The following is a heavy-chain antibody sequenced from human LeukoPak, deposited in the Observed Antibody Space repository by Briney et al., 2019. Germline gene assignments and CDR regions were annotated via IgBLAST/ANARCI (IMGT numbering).Heavy chain of an antibody. D-gene: IGHD4-23*01. Sequence: ASVKVSCKASGYTFTSYYMHWVRQAPGQGLEWMGIINPSGGSTSYAQKFQGRVTMTRDTSTSTVYMELSSLRSEDTAVYYCARGAVGGNSAYYYYMDVWGKGTTVTVSS. V-gene: IGHV1-46*03. J-gene: IGHJ6*03. CDR1: GYTFTSYY. CDR3: ARGAVGGNSAYYYYMDV. CDR2: INPSGGST.